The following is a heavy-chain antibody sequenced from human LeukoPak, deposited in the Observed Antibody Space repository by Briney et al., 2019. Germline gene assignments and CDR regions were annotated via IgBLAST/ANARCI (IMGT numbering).Heavy chain of an antibody. V-gene: IGHV3-74*01. CDR1: GFTFSSYW. CDR2: ISSDGSST. D-gene: IGHD3-10*01. CDR3: ATLGSYFDY. J-gene: IGHJ4*02. Sequence: GGSLRLSCAASGFTFSSYWMHWVRQAPAKALVWVSRISSDGSSTNYADSVKDRFAVSRDNAENTLYLQVNSLRAEDTAVYYCATLGSYFDYWGQGTLVTVSP.